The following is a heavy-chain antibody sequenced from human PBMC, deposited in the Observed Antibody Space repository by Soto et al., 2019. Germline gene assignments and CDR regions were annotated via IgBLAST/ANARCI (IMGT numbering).Heavy chain of an antibody. V-gene: IGHV4-59*01. Sequence: QVQLQESGPGLVKPSETLSLICTVSGGSMSRYYWSWIRQAPGKGLEWIGYIYYSGHTNHNPSLKSRVTISADTSKNQFSLKLSSVTAADTAVYYCARGIATTEMDVWGQGTTVTVSS. CDR2: IYYSGHT. J-gene: IGHJ6*02. D-gene: IGHD6-13*01. CDR3: ARGIATTEMDV. CDR1: GGSMSRYY.